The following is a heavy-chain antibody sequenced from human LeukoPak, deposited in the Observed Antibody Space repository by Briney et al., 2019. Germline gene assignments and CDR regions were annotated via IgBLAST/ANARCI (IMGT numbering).Heavy chain of an antibody. CDR2: ISGSGGST. V-gene: IGHV3-23*01. J-gene: IGHJ4*02. Sequence: GGSLRLSCAASGFTFSSSAMNWVRQAPGKGLEWVSAISGSGGSTYYADSVKGRFTISRDNSRNTLYLQMNSLRAEDTAVYYCAKDWQWFGELGHWGQGTLVTVSS. CDR1: GFTFSSSA. CDR3: AKDWQWFGELGH. D-gene: IGHD3-10*01.